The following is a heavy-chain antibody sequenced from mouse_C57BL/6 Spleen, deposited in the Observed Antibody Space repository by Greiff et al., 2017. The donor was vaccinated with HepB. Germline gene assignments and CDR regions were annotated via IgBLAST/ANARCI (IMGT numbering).Heavy chain of an antibody. Sequence: VQLQQSGAELMKPGASVKLSCKATGYTFTGYWIEWVKQRPGHGLEWIGEILPGSGSTNYHEKFKGKATFTADTSSNTAYMQRSSLTTEDAAIYYCAGGGTETGYWGQGTTLTVSS. V-gene: IGHV1-9*01. J-gene: IGHJ2*01. CDR1: GYTFTGYW. D-gene: IGHD4-1*01. CDR3: AGGGTETGY. CDR2: ILPGSGST.